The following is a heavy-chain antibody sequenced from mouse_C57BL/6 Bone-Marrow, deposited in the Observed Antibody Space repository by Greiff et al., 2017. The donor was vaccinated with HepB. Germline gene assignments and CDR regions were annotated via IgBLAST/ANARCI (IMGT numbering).Heavy chain of an antibody. CDR1: GFTFSSYA. Sequence: EVKLMESGGGLVKPGGSLKLSCAASGFTFSSYAMSWVRQTPEKRLEWVATISDGGSYTYYPDNVKGRFTISRDNAKNNLYLQMSHLKSEDTAMYYCALLYCYYAMDYWGQGTSVTVSS. J-gene: IGHJ4*01. CDR3: ALLYCYYAMDY. V-gene: IGHV5-4*03. D-gene: IGHD1-2*01. CDR2: ISDGGSYT.